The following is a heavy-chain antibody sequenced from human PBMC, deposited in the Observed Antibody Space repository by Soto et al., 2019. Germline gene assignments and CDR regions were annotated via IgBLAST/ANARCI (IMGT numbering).Heavy chain of an antibody. D-gene: IGHD3-10*01. CDR3: ARDRPGISVIRAVKTYNYFDP. CDR1: GYTFTTYY. V-gene: IGHV1-2*02. Sequence: ASVKVSCKASGYTFTTYYIHWVRQAPGQGPEWMGWINPNTGGTHYSQNFQERVTMTTDTSTNTAYMELRSLRSDDTAIYYCARDRPGISVIRAVKTYNYFDPWGQGTLVTVSS. J-gene: IGHJ5*02. CDR2: INPNTGGT.